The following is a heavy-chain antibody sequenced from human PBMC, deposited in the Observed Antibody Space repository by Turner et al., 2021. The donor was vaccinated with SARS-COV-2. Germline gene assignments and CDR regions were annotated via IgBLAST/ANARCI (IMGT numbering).Heavy chain of an antibody. D-gene: IGHD1-26*01. CDR3: ARGDSGSWGPFDY. CDR2: VKPSGGST. V-gene: IGHV1-46*01. Sequence: QVQLVQSGAEVKKPGASVRVSCTASGYTFTSYYRHWVRQAPGQGLEWMGIVKPSGGSTSYAQKFQGRVTMTRDTSTSTVYMELSRLRSEDTAVYYCARGDSGSWGPFDYWGQGTLVTVSS. J-gene: IGHJ4*02. CDR1: GYTFTSYY.